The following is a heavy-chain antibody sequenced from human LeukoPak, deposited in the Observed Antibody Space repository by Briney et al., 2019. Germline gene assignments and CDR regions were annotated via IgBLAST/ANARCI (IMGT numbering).Heavy chain of an antibody. J-gene: IGHJ4*02. D-gene: IGHD4-11*01. Sequence: GGSLRLSCAASGFTFSSYGMHWVRQAPGKGLEWVAFIRYDGSNKYYADSVKGRFTISRDNAKNSLYLQMNSLRAEDTAVYYCTREDHSNYNYWGQGTLVTVSS. CDR1: GFTFSSYG. V-gene: IGHV3-30*02. CDR3: TREDHSNYNY. CDR2: IRYDGSNK.